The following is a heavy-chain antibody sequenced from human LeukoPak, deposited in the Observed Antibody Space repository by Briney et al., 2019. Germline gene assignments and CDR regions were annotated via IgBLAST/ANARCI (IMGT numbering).Heavy chain of an antibody. J-gene: IGHJ4*02. CDR2: IYYSGST. Sequence: SETLSLTCTVSGGSISSYYWSWIRQPPGKGLEWIGYIYYSGSTNYNPSLKSRVTISVDTSKNQFSLKLSSVTAADTAVYYCARGDSSSEVCDYWGQGTLVTVSS. CDR3: ARGDSSSEVCDY. D-gene: IGHD6-6*01. V-gene: IGHV4-59*01. CDR1: GGSISSYY.